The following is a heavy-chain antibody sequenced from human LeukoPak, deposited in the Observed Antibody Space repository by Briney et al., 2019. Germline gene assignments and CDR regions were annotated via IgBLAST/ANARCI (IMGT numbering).Heavy chain of an antibody. CDR2: IKPDGSEK. V-gene: IGHV3-7*03. J-gene: IGHJ4*02. Sequence: GGSLRLSCAASGFTFNSYWMSWVRQAPGKGLEWVADIKPDGSEKHYVDSVKGRFTISRDNSKNTLYLQMNSLRAEDTAVYYCAKDWEVAAPYFDYWGQGTLVTVSS. D-gene: IGHD2-15*01. CDR1: GFTFNSYW. CDR3: AKDWEVAAPYFDY.